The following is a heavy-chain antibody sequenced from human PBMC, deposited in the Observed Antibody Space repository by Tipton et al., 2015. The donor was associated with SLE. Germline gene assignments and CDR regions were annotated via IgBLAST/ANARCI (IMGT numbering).Heavy chain of an antibody. J-gene: IGHJ3*02. CDR2: IYYSGST. Sequence: TLSLTCTVSGGSISSYYWSWIRQPPGKGLEWIGSIYYSGSTYYNPSLKSRVTISVDTSKNQFSLKLSSVTAAETAVYYCARRTTRSSGYFGAFDIWGQGTMVTVSS. CDR3: ARRTTRSSGYFGAFDI. D-gene: IGHD3-22*01. V-gene: IGHV4-59*05. CDR1: GGSISSYY.